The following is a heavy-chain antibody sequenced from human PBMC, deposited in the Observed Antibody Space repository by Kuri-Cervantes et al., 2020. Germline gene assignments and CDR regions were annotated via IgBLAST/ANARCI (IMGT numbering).Heavy chain of an antibody. V-gene: IGHV3-30-3*01. J-gene: IGHJ4*02. CDR1: GFTFSSYA. D-gene: IGHD6-13*01. CDR2: MSYDGNNK. CDR3: ARDPAFRSAGRTNYFDY. Sequence: GSLRLSCAASGFTFSSYAVHWVRQAPGKGLEWVAVMSYDGNNKYFADSVKGRFTISRDNSKNTLYLQMNSLRAEDTAVYYCARDPAFRSAGRTNYFDYWGQGTLVTVSS.